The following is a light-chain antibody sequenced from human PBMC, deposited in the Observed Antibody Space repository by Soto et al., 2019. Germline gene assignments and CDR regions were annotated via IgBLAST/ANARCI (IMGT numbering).Light chain of an antibody. V-gene: IGKV3D-15*01. J-gene: IGKJ1*01. CDR1: QSVSSN. CDR3: AQDYIFLRP. CDR2: GAS. Sequence: EIRLKKSPGTLSLSPGERATLSCRASQSVSSNLAWYQQRPGQAPRLLIYGASTRATGIPPRFSGSGSGTDFTLIISSLQPEDFATYYCAQDYIFLRPFGQGTKVAIK.